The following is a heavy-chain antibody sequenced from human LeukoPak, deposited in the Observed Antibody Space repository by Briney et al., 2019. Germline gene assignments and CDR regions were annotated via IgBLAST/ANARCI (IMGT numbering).Heavy chain of an antibody. D-gene: IGHD1-26*01. CDR3: ARDDIIVGATTLDS. J-gene: IGHJ5*01. CDR2: ISSDGSNK. V-gene: IGHV3-30*04. CDR1: GFIFSTYA. Sequence: GKSLRLSCEASGFIFSTYAMHWVRQAPGKGLEWLAVISSDGSNKYQVDSVKGRFTISRDNSKNTLYLEMDSVRLDDTAVYYCARDDIIVGATTLDSWGQGTLVTVSS.